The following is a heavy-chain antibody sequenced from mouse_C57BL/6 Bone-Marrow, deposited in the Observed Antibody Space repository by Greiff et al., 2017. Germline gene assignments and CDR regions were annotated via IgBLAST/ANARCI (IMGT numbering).Heavy chain of an antibody. V-gene: IGHV5-4*01. CDR2: ISDGGSYT. CDR1: GFTFSSYA. CDR3: ARYGSSSFAY. J-gene: IGHJ3*01. Sequence: ESGGGFVKPGGSLKLSCAASGFTFSSYAMSWVRQTPEKRLEWVATISDGGSYTYYPDNVKGRFTISRDNAQNNLYLQMSHLKSEDTAMYYCARYGSSSFAYWGQGTLVTVSA. D-gene: IGHD1-1*01.